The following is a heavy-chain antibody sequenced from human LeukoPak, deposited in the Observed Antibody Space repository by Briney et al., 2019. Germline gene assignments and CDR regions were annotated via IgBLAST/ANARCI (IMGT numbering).Heavy chain of an antibody. V-gene: IGHV4-59*08. Sequence: SETLSLTCTVPVGSIISYYWSWIRQPPGKGLEWIGYIYYSGSTNYNPSPKSRVTISVDTSKNQFSLKLSSVTAADTAVYYCARHSSSFLDYWGQGTLVTVSS. J-gene: IGHJ4*02. CDR1: VGSIISYY. CDR3: ARHSSSFLDY. CDR2: IYYSGST. D-gene: IGHD2/OR15-2a*01.